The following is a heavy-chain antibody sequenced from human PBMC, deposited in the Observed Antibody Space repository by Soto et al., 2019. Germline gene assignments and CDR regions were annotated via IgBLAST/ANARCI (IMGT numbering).Heavy chain of an antibody. CDR3: ATVYCSGGSCYSIDY. CDR2: INPNSGGT. J-gene: IGHJ4*02. D-gene: IGHD2-15*01. V-gene: IGHV1-2*04. Sequence: GASVKVSCKASEYTFTGYYMHWVRQAPGQGLEWMGWINPNSGGTKYAQKFQGWVTMTRDTSISTVYMELSRLRSDDTAVYYCATVYCSGGSCYSIDYWGQGTLVTVSS. CDR1: EYTFTGYY.